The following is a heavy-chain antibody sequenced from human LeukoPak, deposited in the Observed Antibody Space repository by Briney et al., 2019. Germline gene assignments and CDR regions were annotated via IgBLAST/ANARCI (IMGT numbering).Heavy chain of an antibody. CDR3: AKRASGSGTSLYYFDY. D-gene: IGHD3-10*01. J-gene: IGHJ4*02. V-gene: IGHV3-23*01. CDR2: TSNSGGST. Sequence: GGPLRLSCAASGCTFSSYAMSWVRQAPGKGLEWVSVTSNSGGSTFYADSVKGRFTISRDNSKNTLYLQMNSLRAEDTAVYYCAKRASGSGTSLYYFDYWGQGTLVTVSS. CDR1: GCTFSSYA.